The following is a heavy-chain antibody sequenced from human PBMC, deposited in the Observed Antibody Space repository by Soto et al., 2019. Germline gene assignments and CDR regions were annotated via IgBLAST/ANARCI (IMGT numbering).Heavy chain of an antibody. CDR3: VKGIAVAKYYFDY. Sequence: GGSLRLSCSASGFTSSSYAMHWVRQAPGKGLEYVSAISSNGGSTYYADSVKGRFTISRDNSKNTLYLQMSSLRAEDTAVYYCVKGIAVAKYYFDYWGQGTLVTVSS. J-gene: IGHJ4*02. CDR1: GFTSSSYA. CDR2: ISSNGGST. V-gene: IGHV3-64D*08. D-gene: IGHD6-19*01.